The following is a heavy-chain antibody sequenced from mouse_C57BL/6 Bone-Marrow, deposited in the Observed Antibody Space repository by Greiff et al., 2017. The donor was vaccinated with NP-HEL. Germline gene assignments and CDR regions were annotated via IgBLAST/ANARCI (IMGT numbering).Heavy chain of an antibody. D-gene: IGHD1-1*01. V-gene: IGHV1-74*01. CDR2: IHPSDSDT. J-gene: IGHJ2*01. CDR1: GYTFTSYW. CDR3: AISITTVVPDD. Sequence: QVQLQQPGAELVKPGASVKVSCKASGYTFTSYWMHWVKQRPGQGLEWIGRIHPSDSDTNYNQKFKGKATLTVDKSSSTAYMQLSSLTSEDSAVYYCAISITTVVPDDWGQGTTLTVSS.